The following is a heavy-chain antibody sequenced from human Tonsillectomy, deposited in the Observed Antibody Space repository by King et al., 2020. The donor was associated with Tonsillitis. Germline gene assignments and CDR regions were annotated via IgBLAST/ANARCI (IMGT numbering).Heavy chain of an antibody. D-gene: IGHD4-17*01. J-gene: IGHJ4*02. CDR2: IWPRDSTL. CDR3: ARPTYGAADY. Sequence: EVQLVESGAEVKKPGDSLKISCQGSGYIFTTKWIGWVRQMPGRGLEWMGIIWPRDSTLRYNPSLQGHITISTDNSINTAYLQWSSLRASDTAMYYCARPTYGAADYWGQGTLVTVSS. CDR1: GYIFTTKW. V-gene: IGHV5-51*01.